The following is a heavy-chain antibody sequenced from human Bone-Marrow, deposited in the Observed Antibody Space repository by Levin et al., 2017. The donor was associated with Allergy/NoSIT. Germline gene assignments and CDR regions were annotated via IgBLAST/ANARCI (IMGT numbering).Heavy chain of an antibody. D-gene: IGHD6-13*01. CDR3: ARAYPLGAAAGNNWFDP. V-gene: IGHV1-69*13. CDR1: GGTFSSYA. CDR2: IIPIFGTA. J-gene: IGHJ5*02. Sequence: GASVKVSCKASGGTFSSYAISWVRQAPGQGLEWMGGIIPIFGTANYAQKFQDRVTITADESTSTAYMELSSLRSEDTAVYYCARAYPLGAAAGNNWFDPWGQGTLVTVSS.